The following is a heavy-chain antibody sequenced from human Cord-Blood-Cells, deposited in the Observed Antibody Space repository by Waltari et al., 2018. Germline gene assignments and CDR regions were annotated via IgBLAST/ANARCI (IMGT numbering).Heavy chain of an antibody. Sequence: QLQLQESGPGLVKPSETLSLTCTVSGGPISSSRYYWGWIRQPPGKGLEWIGSSYYSGSTYYNPSLKSRVTISVDTSKNQFSLKLSSVTAADTAVYYCASKRAAGIDYWGQGTLVTVSS. CDR1: GGPISSSRYY. CDR3: ASKRAAGIDY. D-gene: IGHD6-13*01. J-gene: IGHJ4*02. V-gene: IGHV4-39*01. CDR2: SYYSGST.